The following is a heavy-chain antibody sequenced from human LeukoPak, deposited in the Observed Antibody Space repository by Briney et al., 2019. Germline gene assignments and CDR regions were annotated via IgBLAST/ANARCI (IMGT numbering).Heavy chain of an antibody. Sequence: SETLSLTCAVYGGSFSVYYWSWIRQPPGKGLEWIVEINHSGSTNYNPSLKSRVTISVDTSKNQFSLKLSSVTAADTAVYYCARGRAFGVLFDYWGQGTLVTVSS. CDR1: GGSFSVYY. CDR3: ARGRAFGVLFDY. J-gene: IGHJ4*02. CDR2: INHSGST. V-gene: IGHV4-34*01. D-gene: IGHD3-16*01.